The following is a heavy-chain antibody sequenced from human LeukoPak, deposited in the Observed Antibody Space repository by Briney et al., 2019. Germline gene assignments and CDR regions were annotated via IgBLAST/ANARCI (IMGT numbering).Heavy chain of an antibody. CDR2: IYWDDDK. CDR1: GFSLSTSGVG. CDR3: AHSFHYDYVWGSYRFLNWFDP. D-gene: IGHD3-16*02. Sequence: GSGPTLVKPTQTLTLTCTFSGFSLSTSGVGVGWIRQPPGKALEWLALIYWDDDKRYSPSLKSRLTITKGTSKNQVVLTMTNMDPVDTATYYCAHSFHYDYVWGSYRFLNWFDPWGQGTLVTVSS. V-gene: IGHV2-5*02. J-gene: IGHJ5*02.